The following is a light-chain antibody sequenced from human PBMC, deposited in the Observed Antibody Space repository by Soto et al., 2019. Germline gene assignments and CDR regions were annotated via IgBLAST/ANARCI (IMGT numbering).Light chain of an antibody. CDR2: AAS. CDR1: QTVSSSF. CDR3: QQYGNSPQT. V-gene: IGKV3-20*01. Sequence: EIVLTQSPATLSSFPGDRVTLSCRASQTVSSSFLAWYQQTPGQAPRLLIYAASSRATGIPDRFSGSGSGTDFTLTISRLEPEDFAVYYCQQYGNSPQTFGQVTKVDIK. J-gene: IGKJ1*01.